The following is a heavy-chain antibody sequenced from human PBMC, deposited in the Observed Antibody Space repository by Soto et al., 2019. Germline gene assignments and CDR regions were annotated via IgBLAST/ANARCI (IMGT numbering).Heavy chain of an antibody. V-gene: IGHV3-23*01. CDR2: VSADGVSS. CDR1: GFTFSSFA. Sequence: PGGSLRLSCEGSGFTFSSFAMGWVRQAPGKGLEWLSSVSADGVSSFSADSVRGRFRVSRDNSKNTLFLQMRFLRVEDTAVYYCAKTRQAPVGTHFFDLWGQGTQVTVSS. J-gene: IGHJ4*02. CDR3: AKTRQAPVGTHFFDL.